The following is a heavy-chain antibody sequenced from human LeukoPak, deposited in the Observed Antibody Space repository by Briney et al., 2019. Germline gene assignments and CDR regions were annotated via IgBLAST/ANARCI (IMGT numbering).Heavy chain of an antibody. CDR2: ISSRGGTM. D-gene: IGHD5-24*01. V-gene: IGHV3-48*04. Sequence: GGSLRLSCAASGFTFSSYGMNWVRQAPGKGLEWVSYISSRGGTMNYADSVKGRFTISRDNAKNSLYLQMNSLRAEDTAVYYCARETGYNLNDWGQGTLVTVSS. CDR1: GFTFSSYG. CDR3: ARETGYNLND. J-gene: IGHJ4*02.